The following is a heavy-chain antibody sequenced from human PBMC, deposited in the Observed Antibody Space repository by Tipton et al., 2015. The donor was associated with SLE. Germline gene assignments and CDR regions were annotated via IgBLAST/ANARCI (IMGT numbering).Heavy chain of an antibody. Sequence: TLSLTCSVSTYSISNGHYWAWVRQPPGKGLEWIGTVYHTGNTYYNPSLKSRVTMSVDTSKNQFSLKLNSVTAADTAVYYCARDVTGDGLDWGQGTLVTVSS. D-gene: IGHD3-16*01. CDR2: VYHTGNT. J-gene: IGHJ4*02. V-gene: IGHV4-38-2*02. CDR3: ARDVTGDGLD. CDR1: TYSISNGHY.